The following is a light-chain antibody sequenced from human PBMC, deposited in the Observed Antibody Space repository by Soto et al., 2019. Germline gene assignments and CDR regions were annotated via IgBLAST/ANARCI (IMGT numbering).Light chain of an antibody. CDR2: DAS. CDR1: QDIRNY. Sequence: AIQVTQSPTSLSASVGDRVTITCRSSQDIRNYLGWYQQKPGKAPKLLIFDASRLESGVPSRFSGSASGTEFTLTISSLQPDDFATYYCQQYDNYPLTFGGGTKVDIK. V-gene: IGKV1D-13*01. CDR3: QQYDNYPLT. J-gene: IGKJ4*01.